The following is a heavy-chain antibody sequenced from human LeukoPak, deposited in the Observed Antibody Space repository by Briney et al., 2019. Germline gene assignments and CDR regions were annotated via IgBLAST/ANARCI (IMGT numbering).Heavy chain of an antibody. Sequence: GSLRLSCAASGFTFCSYAMSWVRQAPGKGLEWVSAISGSGGSTYYADSVKGRFTISRNNSKNTLYLQMNSLRAEDTAVYYCWGSGPNISGKNDYWGQGTLVTVSS. CDR1: GFTFCSYA. D-gene: IGHD3-10*01. J-gene: IGHJ4*02. CDR2: ISGSGGST. CDR3: WGSGPNISGKNDY. V-gene: IGHV3-23*01.